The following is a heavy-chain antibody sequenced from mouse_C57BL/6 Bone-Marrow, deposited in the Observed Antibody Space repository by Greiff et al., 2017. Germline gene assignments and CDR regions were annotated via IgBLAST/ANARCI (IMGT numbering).Heavy chain of an antibody. CDR2: ISGGGGNT. D-gene: IGHD1-1*01. CDR3: ARLLRAY. J-gene: IGHJ3*01. V-gene: IGHV5-9*01. CDR1: GFTFSSST. Sequence: EVQGVESGGGLVKPGGSLKLSCAASGFTFSSSTMSWVRQTPEKRLEWVATISGGGGNTYYPDSVKGRFTISRDHAKNTLYLQMSSLRSEDTALYYCARLLRAYWGQGTLVTVSA.